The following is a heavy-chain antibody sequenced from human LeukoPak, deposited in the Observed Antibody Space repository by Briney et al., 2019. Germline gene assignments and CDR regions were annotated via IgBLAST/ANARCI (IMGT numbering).Heavy chain of an antibody. D-gene: IGHD3/OR15-3a*01. CDR3: ARDSRGP. V-gene: IGHV4-31*02. J-gene: IGHJ4*02. CDR1: GVTLSSYA. Sequence: LRLSCAASGVTLSSYAMSWIRQHPGKGLEWIGYIYYSGSTYYNPSLKSRVTISVDTSKNQFSLKLSSVTAADTAVYYCARDSRGPWGQGTLVTVSS. CDR2: IYYSGST.